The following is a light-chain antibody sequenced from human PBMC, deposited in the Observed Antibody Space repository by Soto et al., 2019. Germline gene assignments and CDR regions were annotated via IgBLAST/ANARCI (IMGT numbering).Light chain of an antibody. CDR3: MQALQAPIT. Sequence: EIVRTQSPLSLPVTPEEPASSSCRSLTDVLHSNGYNYLDWYLQKPGQSPQLLIYLGSNRASGVPDRFSGSGSGTDFTLKISRVEAEDVGVYYCMQALQAPITFGGGTKVDIK. V-gene: IGKV2-28*01. CDR2: LGS. J-gene: IGKJ4*01. CDR1: TDVLHSNGYNY.